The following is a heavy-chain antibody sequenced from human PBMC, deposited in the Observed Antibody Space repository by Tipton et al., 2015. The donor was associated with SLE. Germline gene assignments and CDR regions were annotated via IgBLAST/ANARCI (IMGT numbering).Heavy chain of an antibody. V-gene: IGHV4-34*01. Sequence: TLSLTCAVYGWSFRGYYWSWIRQPPGKGLEGLGEINHSGSTNYNPSLKSRVTISVDTSKNQFSLKLSSVTAADTAVYYCARGSYDFWSGYQGWYFDLWGRGTLVTVSS. CDR3: ARGSYDFWSGYQGWYFDL. J-gene: IGHJ2*01. CDR2: INHSGST. D-gene: IGHD3-3*01. CDR1: GWSFRGYY.